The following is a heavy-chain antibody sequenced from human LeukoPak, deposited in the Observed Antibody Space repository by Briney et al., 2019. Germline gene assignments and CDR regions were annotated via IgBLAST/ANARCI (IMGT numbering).Heavy chain of an antibody. D-gene: IGHD3-3*02. J-gene: IGHJ4*02. CDR2: ISGSGGST. CDR3: AKVLGFLEWTLAYYFDY. V-gene: IGHV3-23*01. Sequence: PGGSLRLSCAVSGFTFNTYWMSWVRQAPGKGLEWVSAISGSGGSTYYADSVKGRFTISRDNSKNTLYLQMNSLRAEDTAVYYCAKVLGFLEWTLAYYFDYWGQETLVTVSS. CDR1: GFTFNTYW.